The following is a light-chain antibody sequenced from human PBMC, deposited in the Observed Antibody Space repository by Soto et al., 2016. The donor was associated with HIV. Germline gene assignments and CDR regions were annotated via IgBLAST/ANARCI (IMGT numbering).Light chain of an antibody. V-gene: IGKV1D-13*01. CDR1: RDIGSA. CDR2: DAS. CDR3: QQFNNYPSLS. Sequence: AIQLTQSPSSLSASVGDRVTVTCRASRDIGSALAWYQQKPGKGPRLLIYDASSLESGVPSRFRGVGSGKDFSLIISSLQPEDFATYHCQQFNNYPSLSFGGGTKVELK. J-gene: IGKJ4*01.